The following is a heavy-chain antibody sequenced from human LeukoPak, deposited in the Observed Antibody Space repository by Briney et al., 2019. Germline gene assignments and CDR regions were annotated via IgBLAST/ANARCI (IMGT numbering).Heavy chain of an antibody. V-gene: IGHV3-74*01. D-gene: IGHD3-16*01. Sequence: GGSLRLSCEASGFTFSDFYMSWIRQAPGKGLVWVSRINSDGSSTSYADSVKGRFTISRDNARNTLYLQMNSLRAEDTAVYYCARDYTQYYYYYYMDVWGKGTTVTVSS. J-gene: IGHJ6*03. CDR3: ARDYTQYYYYYYMDV. CDR2: INSDGSST. CDR1: GFTFSDFY.